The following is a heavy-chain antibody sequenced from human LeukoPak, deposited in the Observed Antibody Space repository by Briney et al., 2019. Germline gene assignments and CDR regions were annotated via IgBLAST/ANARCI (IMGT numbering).Heavy chain of an antibody. D-gene: IGHD3-22*01. J-gene: IGHJ4*02. V-gene: IGHV3-23*01. Sequence: GGSLRLSCAASGFTFSNSAMTWVRQAPGLGLEWVSAVTPSGGTTYFADSVKGRFTLSRDNSKNTLYLQMNSLRAEDTALYYCARSPRGDNSGYYFDYWGQGSLVTVSS. CDR1: GFTFSNSA. CDR3: ARSPRGDNSGYYFDY. CDR2: VTPSGGTT.